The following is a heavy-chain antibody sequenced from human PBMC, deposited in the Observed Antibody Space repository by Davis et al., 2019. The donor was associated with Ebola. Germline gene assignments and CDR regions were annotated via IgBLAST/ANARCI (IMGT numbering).Heavy chain of an antibody. Sequence: PGGSLRLSCAASGFSFSSYWMHWVRQAPGKGLVWVSRIKTDGSLIGYGDSVQGRFTISRDNAKNTLYLQMNDLRAEDTAVYYCAREGRVFGCDYWGQGALVTVSS. CDR1: GFSFSSYW. CDR3: AREGRVFGCDY. D-gene: IGHD3-3*01. V-gene: IGHV3-74*01. CDR2: IKTDGSLI. J-gene: IGHJ4*02.